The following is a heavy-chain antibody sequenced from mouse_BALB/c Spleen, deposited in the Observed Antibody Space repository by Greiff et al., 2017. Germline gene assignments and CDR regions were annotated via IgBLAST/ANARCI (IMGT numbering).Heavy chain of an antibody. CDR3: ARSGDGYPFAY. CDR2: IYPGDGDT. V-gene: IGHV1-82*01. J-gene: IGHJ3*01. Sequence: VKLMESGPELVKPGASVKISCKASGYAFSSSWMNWVKQRPGQGLEWIGRIYPGDGDTNYNGKFKGKATLTADKSSSTAYMQLSSLTSVDSAVYFCARSGDGYPFAYWGQGTLVTVSA. CDR1: GYAFSSSW. D-gene: IGHD2-3*01.